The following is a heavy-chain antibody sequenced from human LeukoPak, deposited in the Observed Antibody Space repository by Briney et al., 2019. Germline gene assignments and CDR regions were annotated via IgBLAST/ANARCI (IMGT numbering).Heavy chain of an antibody. V-gene: IGHV1-2*06. Sequence: ASVKVSCKASGYTFTGYYMHWVRQAPGQGLEWMGRINPNSGGTNYAQKFQERVTITRDMSTSTAYMELSSLRSEDTAVYYCAAVLDYGDYGDNAFDIWGQGTMVTVSS. CDR3: AAVLDYGDYGDNAFDI. CDR1: GYTFTGYY. J-gene: IGHJ3*02. CDR2: INPNSGGT. D-gene: IGHD4-17*01.